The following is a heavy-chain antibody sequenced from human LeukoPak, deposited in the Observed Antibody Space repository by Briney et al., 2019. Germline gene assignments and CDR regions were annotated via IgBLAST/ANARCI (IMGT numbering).Heavy chain of an antibody. CDR2: IYPDDSDT. CDR1: GYSFTTYW. J-gene: IGHJ4*02. V-gene: IGHV5-51*01. CDR3: ARRREYYYGSGSYWYFDS. D-gene: IGHD3-10*01. Sequence: GESLEISCKGSGYSFTTYWIGWVRQMPGKGLEWMGIIYPDDSDTRYCPSFQGQVTISADKAISSAYLQWSSLKASDTAMYYCARRREYYYGSGSYWYFDSWGQGTLVTVSS.